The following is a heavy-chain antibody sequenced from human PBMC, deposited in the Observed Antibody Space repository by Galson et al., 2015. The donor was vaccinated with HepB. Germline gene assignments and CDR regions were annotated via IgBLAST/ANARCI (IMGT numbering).Heavy chain of an antibody. CDR3: ARATLGWFDP. V-gene: IGHV3-9*01. J-gene: IGHJ5*02. CDR2: ISDSGSTTI. Sequence: SLRLSCAASGFTFDDYAMYWVRQAPGKGLEWVSGISDSGSTTIFYADSVKGRFTISRDNAKNSLYLQMTSLRAEDTAVYYCARATLGWFDPWGQGTLVTVSS. D-gene: IGHD2/OR15-2a*01. CDR1: GFTFDDYA.